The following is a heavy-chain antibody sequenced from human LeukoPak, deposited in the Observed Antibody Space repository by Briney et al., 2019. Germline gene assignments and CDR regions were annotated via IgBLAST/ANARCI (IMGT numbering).Heavy chain of an antibody. D-gene: IGHD3-22*01. CDR3: AKERNDYYDSSGCVDY. CDR2: ISWNSGSM. CDR1: GFTFDDYA. Sequence: GGSLRLSCAASGFTFDDYAMHWVRQAPGKGLEWVSGISWNSGSMDYADSVKGRFTISRDNSKNTLYLQMNSLRAEDTAVYYCAKERNDYYDSSGCVDYWGQGTLVTVSS. J-gene: IGHJ4*02. V-gene: IGHV3-9*01.